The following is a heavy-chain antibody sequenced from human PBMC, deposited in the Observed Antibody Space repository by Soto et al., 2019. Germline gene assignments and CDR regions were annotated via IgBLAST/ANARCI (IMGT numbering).Heavy chain of an antibody. V-gene: IGHV4-30-2*01. Sequence: QLQLQESGSGLVKPSQTLSLTCAVSGGSISRGGYSWSWIRQPPGKDLEWIGYIYHSGSTYYNPSLKSRVTISVYRSKNQFSLKLSSVTAADTAVYYCARVTGWFYPCGQGTLVTVSS. D-gene: IGHD1-1*01. CDR3: ARVTGWFYP. J-gene: IGHJ5*02. CDR1: GGSISRGGYS. CDR2: IYHSGST.